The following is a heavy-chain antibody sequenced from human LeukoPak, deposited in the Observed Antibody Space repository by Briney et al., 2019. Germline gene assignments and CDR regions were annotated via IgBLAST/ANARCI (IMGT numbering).Heavy chain of an antibody. CDR3: AKDILGGSYYYYGMDV. V-gene: IGHV3-21*04. CDR1: GFTFSSYS. Sequence: GGSLRLSCAASGFTFSSYSMNWVRQAPGKGLEWVSSISSSSSYIYYADSVKGRFTISRDNAKNSLYLQMNSLRAEDTALYYCAKDILGGSYYYYGMDVWGQGTTVTVSS. CDR2: ISSSSSYI. D-gene: IGHD1-26*01. J-gene: IGHJ6*02.